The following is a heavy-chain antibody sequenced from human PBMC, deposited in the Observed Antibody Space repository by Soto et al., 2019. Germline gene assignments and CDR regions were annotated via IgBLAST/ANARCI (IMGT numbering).Heavy chain of an antibody. CDR3: ARRGAAAPNHYFHGLDV. Sequence: GGCLRLSCAASGFTLSSYGMHWVRQTPGKGLEWVAAISYDGANQNYADSVKGRFTISRDISNNTLYLQMNSLRPDDTAVYYCARRGAAAPNHYFHGLDVWGQGTTVTVSS. J-gene: IGHJ6*02. V-gene: IGHV3-30*03. D-gene: IGHD2-2*01. CDR1: GFTLSSYG. CDR2: ISYDGANQ.